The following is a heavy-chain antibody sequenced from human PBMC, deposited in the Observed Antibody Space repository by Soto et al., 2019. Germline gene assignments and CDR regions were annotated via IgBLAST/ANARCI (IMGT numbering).Heavy chain of an antibody. CDR1: GGSFSGYY. CDR2: INHSGST. J-gene: IGHJ6*03. D-gene: IGHD6-19*01. Sequence: SETLSLTCAVYGGSFSGYYWSWIRQPPGKGLEWIGEINHSGSTNYNPSLKSRVTISVDTSKNQFSLRLSSVTAADTAVYYCARGGEPPRSSGWTTVIYYYYMDVWGKGTTVTVSS. V-gene: IGHV4-34*01. CDR3: ARGGEPPRSSGWTTVIYYYYMDV.